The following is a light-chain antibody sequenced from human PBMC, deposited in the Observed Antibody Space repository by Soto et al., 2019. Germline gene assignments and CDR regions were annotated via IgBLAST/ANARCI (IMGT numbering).Light chain of an antibody. CDR2: GAS. CDR3: QQYNNWPRT. Sequence: EIVMTQSPATLSVSPGERATLSCRASQSVSSNLAWYQQKPGQAPRLLIYGASTRATGIPARFRGSGSGTEFTLTITNLQSEDFAVYYCQQYNNWPRTFGPGTKVDIK. CDR1: QSVSSN. V-gene: IGKV3-15*01. J-gene: IGKJ3*01.